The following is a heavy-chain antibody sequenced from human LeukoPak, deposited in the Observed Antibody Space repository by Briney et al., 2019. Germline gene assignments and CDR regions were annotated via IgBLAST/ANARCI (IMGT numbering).Heavy chain of an antibody. D-gene: IGHD5/OR15-5a*01. J-gene: IGHJ4*02. CDR1: GFSFSNYN. CDR2: ITSSSTYI. CDR3: GRIDQRILKTGVAPCLDY. Sequence: KAGGSLRLSCAASGFSFSNYNMNWVRQAPGKGLEWVSSITSSSTYIYYADSVKGRFTISSDNANNSLFLDLKSLRVEDTAVYYCGRIDQRILKTGVAPCLDYWGQGTLVTVSS. V-gene: IGHV3-21*01.